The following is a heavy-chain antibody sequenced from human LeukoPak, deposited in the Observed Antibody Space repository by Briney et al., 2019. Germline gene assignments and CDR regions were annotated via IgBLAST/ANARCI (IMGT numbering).Heavy chain of an antibody. J-gene: IGHJ6*04. CDR1: GFTFSSYE. V-gene: IGHV3-48*03. CDR2: ISSSGSTI. Sequence: WGSLRLSCAASGFTFSSYEMTWVRQAPGKGLEWVSYISSSGSTIYYADSVKGRFTVSRDNAKNSLYLQMNSLRAEDTAVYYCAELGITMIGGVWGKGTTVTISS. CDR3: AELGITMIGGV. D-gene: IGHD3-10*02.